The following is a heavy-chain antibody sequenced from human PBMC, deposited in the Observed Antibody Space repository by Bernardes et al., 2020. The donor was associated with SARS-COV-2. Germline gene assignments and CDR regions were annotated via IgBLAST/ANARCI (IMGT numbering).Heavy chain of an antibody. CDR2: ISGDNGNT. CDR1: GYTFTSYG. V-gene: IGHV1-18*01. J-gene: IGHJ5*02. Sequence: ASVKVSCKASGYTFTSYGISWVRQAPGQGLEWMGWISGDNGNTNFAQNFQGRVTMTTDTSTSTAYMELRSLRSDDTAVYYCAKAVGYSYGGGWFDPWGQGTLVTVSS. D-gene: IGHD5-18*01. CDR3: AKAVGYSYGGGWFDP.